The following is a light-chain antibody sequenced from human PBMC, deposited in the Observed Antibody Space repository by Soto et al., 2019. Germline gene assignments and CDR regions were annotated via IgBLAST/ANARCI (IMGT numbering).Light chain of an antibody. CDR3: LLYYGGAYV. V-gene: IGLV7-43*01. CDR2: STN. J-gene: IGLJ1*01. Sequence: QAVVTQEPSLTVSPGGTVSLTCASSTGAVTSGHYPNWFQQKPGQAPRALIYSTNNEHSWTPARFSGSLLGGKAALTLSAVQPEDEAEYFCLLYYGGAYVFGTGTKLTVL. CDR1: TGAVTSGHY.